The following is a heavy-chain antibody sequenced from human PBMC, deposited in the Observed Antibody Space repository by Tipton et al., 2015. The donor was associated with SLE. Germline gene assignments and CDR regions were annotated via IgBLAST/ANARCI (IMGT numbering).Heavy chain of an antibody. CDR2: IYSNGHT. V-gene: IGHV4-39*07. J-gene: IGHJ6*03. Sequence: TLSLTCTVSGASVSSTSNDWGWIRQSPGKGLEWIGSIYSNGHTFSNPSLRGRVTISVDTSKNQFSLKLSSVTAADTAVYYCARDGLGWGYYYYMDVWGKGTTVTVSS. D-gene: IGHD5/OR15-5a*01. CDR1: GASVSSTSND. CDR3: ARDGLGWGYYYYMDV.